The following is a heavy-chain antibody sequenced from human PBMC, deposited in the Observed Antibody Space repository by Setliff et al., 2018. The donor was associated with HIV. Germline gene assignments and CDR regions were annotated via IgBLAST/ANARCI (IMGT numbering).Heavy chain of an antibody. CDR2: IYYSGST. J-gene: IGHJ6*03. CDR1: GGSISSYY. D-gene: IGHD3-10*01. V-gene: IGHV4-59*08. CDR3: ARQITMVRGVYQPYYYYYMDV. Sequence: SETLSLTCTVYGGSISSYYWSWIRQPPGKGLEWIGYIYYSGSTNYNPSLKSRVTISVDTSKNQFSLKLSSVNAADTAVYYCARQITMVRGVYQPYYYYYMDVWGRGTTVTVSS.